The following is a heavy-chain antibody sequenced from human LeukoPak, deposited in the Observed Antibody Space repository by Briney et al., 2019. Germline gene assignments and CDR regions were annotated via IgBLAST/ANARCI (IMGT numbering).Heavy chain of an antibody. Sequence: GGSLRVSCAASGFTFNNDAMHCVRQAPGKGLEWVAIISFDGNNKFYADSVKGRFTGSRDNSKNTLYLQMNSLRAEDTAVYYCARDKSVYGDYTWFEPWGQGTLVTVSS. D-gene: IGHD4-17*01. J-gene: IGHJ5*02. CDR2: ISFDGNNK. CDR1: GFTFNNDA. CDR3: ARDKSVYGDYTWFEP. V-gene: IGHV3-30-3*01.